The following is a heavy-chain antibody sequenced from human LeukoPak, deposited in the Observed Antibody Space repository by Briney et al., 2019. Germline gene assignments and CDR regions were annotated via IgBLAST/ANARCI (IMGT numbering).Heavy chain of an antibody. V-gene: IGHV3-23*01. Sequence: GGSLRLSCAASGFTFSDYYMSWIRQAPGKGLEWVSAISGSGGSTYYADSVKGRFTISRDNSKNTLYLQMNSLRAEDTAVYYCAKDQSWFGELNWFDPWGQGTLVTVSS. CDR1: GFTFSDYY. CDR3: AKDQSWFGELNWFDP. D-gene: IGHD3-10*01. J-gene: IGHJ5*02. CDR2: ISGSGGST.